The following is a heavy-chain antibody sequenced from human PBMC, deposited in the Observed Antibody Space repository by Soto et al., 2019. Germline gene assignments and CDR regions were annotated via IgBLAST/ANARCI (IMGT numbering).Heavy chain of an antibody. CDR2: INPNGGST. CDR3: ATYFGGYTCPPGPWK. J-gene: IGHJ3*01. Sequence: QVHLVQSGAEVKKPGASVKVYCKASGYSLSPYYMHWVRQAPGQGLEWMAIINPNGGSTKNAKKFQGRVTVTRDTSTSTVYMELSRLTSEDTATYYCATYFGGYTCPPGPWKWGQGTMVTVSS. V-gene: IGHV1-46*03. D-gene: IGHD3-16*02. CDR1: GYSLSPYY.